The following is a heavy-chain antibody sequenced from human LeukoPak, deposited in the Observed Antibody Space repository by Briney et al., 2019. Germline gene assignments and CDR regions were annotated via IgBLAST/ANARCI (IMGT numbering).Heavy chain of an antibody. CDR3: ARDRVYGDYTGIYDY. D-gene: IGHD4-17*01. V-gene: IGHV3-23*01. J-gene: IGHJ4*02. CDR1: GFTFSSYA. Sequence: PGGSLRLSCAASGFTFSSYAMSWVRQAPGKELEWVSAISGSGGSTYYADSVKGRFTISRDNAKNSLYLQMNSLRAEDTAVYYCARDRVYGDYTGIYDYWGQGTLVTVSS. CDR2: ISGSGGST.